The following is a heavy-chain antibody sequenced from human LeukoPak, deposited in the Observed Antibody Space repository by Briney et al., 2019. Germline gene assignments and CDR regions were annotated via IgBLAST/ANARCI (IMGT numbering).Heavy chain of an antibody. CDR3: ARFNYDFWSGLTYYYYMDV. D-gene: IGHD3-3*01. V-gene: IGHV4-34*01. J-gene: IGHJ6*03. Sequence: SETLSLTCAVYGGSFSGYYWSWIRQPPGKGLEWIGEINHSGSTNYNPSLKSRVTISVDTSKNQFSLKLSSVTAADTAMYYCARFNYDFWSGLTYYYYMDVWGKGTTVTVSS. CDR2: INHSGST. CDR1: GGSFSGYY.